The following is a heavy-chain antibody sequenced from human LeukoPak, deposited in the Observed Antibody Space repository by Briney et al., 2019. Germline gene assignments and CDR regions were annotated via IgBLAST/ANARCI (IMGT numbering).Heavy chain of an antibody. CDR2: INSDGSST. Sequence: GGSLKLSCAAAGFAFSSYWMHWVRQAPGKGLVWVSRINSDGSSTSYADSVKGRFTISRDNAKNTLYLQMNSLRAEDAAVYYCAREYYDILTGYYPDYWGQGTLVTVSS. CDR1: GFAFSSYW. CDR3: AREYYDILTGYYPDY. D-gene: IGHD3-9*01. V-gene: IGHV3-74*01. J-gene: IGHJ4*02.